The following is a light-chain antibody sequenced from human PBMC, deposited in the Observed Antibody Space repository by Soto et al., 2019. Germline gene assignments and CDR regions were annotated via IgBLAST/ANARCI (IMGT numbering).Light chain of an antibody. CDR2: DVS. J-gene: IGLJ2*01. CDR1: SSDVGGYNY. Sequence: QSALTQPASVSGSPGQSITISCTGTSSDVGGYNYVSWYQQHPGEAPKLMIYDVSNRPSGVSNRLSGSKSGNTASLTISGLQAEDDADYYCSSYTGSSTLVVFGGGTKLTVL. CDR3: SSYTGSSTLVV. V-gene: IGLV2-14*01.